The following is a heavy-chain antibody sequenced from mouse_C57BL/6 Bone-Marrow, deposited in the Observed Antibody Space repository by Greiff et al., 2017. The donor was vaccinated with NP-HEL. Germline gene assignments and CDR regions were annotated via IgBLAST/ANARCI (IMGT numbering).Heavy chain of an antibody. D-gene: IGHD3-3*01. CDR3: ARTGTLYFDY. CDR1: GYTFTSYW. J-gene: IGHJ2*01. V-gene: IGHV1-69*01. CDR2: IDPSDSYT. Sequence: QVQLQQPGAELVMPGASVKLSCKASGYTFTSYWMHWVKQRPGQGLEWIGEIDPSDSYTNYNQKFKGKSTLTVDKSSSTAYMQLSSLTSEDSAVYYCARTGTLYFDYWGQGTTLTVSS.